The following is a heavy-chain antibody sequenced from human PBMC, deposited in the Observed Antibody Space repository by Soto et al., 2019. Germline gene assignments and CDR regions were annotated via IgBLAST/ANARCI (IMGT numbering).Heavy chain of an antibody. J-gene: IGHJ5*02. V-gene: IGHV1-69*13. D-gene: IGHD5-18*01. CDR3: AKDLRGHTALGDNWFDP. CDR2: IIPIFGTA. Sequence: SVKVSCKASGGTFSSYAISWVRQAPGQGLEWMGGIIPIFGTANYAQKFQGRVTITADESTSTAYMELSSLRSEDTAVYYCAKDLRGHTALGDNWFDPWGQGTLVTVSS. CDR1: GGTFSSYA.